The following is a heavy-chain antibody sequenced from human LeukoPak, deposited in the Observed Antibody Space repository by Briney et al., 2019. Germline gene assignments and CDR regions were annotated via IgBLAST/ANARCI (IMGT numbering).Heavy chain of an antibody. CDR3: ASDYCSSTSCYHKKNWFDP. CDR1: GFTFSSYG. V-gene: IGHV3-33*01. CDR2: IWYDGSNK. J-gene: IGHJ5*02. Sequence: PGGSLRLSCAASGFTFSSYGMHWVRQAPGKGLEWVAVIWYDGSNKYYADSVKGRFTISRDNSKNTLYLRMNSLRAEDTAVYYCASDYCSSTSCYHKKNWFDPWGQGTLVTVSS. D-gene: IGHD2-2*01.